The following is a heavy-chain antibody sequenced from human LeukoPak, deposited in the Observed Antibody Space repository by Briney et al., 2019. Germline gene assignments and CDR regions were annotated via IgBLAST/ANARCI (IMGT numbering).Heavy chain of an antibody. J-gene: IGHJ4*02. Sequence: GGSLRLSCAASGFTFSYYWMTWVRQAPGKGLEWVANIKQDGSEKYYVDSVKGRFTISRDNAKNSLYLQMNSLRAEDTAVYYCARDVGYGDYWGQGTPVSVSS. CDR1: GFTFSYYW. D-gene: IGHD5-12*01. CDR3: ARDVGYGDY. V-gene: IGHV3-7*01. CDR2: IKQDGSEK.